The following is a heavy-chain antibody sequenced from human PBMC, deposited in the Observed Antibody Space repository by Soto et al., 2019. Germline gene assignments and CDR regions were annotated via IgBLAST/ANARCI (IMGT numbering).Heavy chain of an antibody. CDR3: ASHHGIWATVTAEYFQH. Sequence: SETLSLTCTVSGGSISSGGYYWSWIRQHPGKGLEWIGYIYYSGSTNYNPSLKSRVTISVDTSKNQFSLKLSSVTAADTAVYYCASHHGIWATVTAEYFQHWGQGTLVTVSS. D-gene: IGHD4-17*01. CDR1: GGSISSGGYY. CDR2: IYYSGST. V-gene: IGHV4-61*08. J-gene: IGHJ1*01.